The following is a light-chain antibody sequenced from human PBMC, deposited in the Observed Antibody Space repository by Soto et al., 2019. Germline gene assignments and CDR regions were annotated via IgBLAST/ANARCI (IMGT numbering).Light chain of an antibody. V-gene: IGLV2-11*01. J-gene: IGLJ1*01. CDR3: CSYAGSPRYV. CDR1: SSDVGGYNY. CDR2: DVS. Sequence: QSALTQPRSVSGSPGQSVTISCTGTSSDVGGYNYVSWYQQHPGKAPKVMIYDVSERPSGVPDRFSGSKSCNTASLTISGLQAEDDADYYCCSYAGSPRYVFGTGTKVTVL.